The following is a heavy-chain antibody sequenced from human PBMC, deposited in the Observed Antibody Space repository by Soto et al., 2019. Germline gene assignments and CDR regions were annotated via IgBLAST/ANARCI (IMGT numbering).Heavy chain of an antibody. J-gene: IGHJ4*02. D-gene: IGHD3-9*01. Sequence: QVQLQESGPGLVKPSETLSLTCTVSGGSISSYYWSWIRQPPGKGLEWIGYIYYSGSTNYNPSLKCRVAISVDTSKNQFSLKLSSVTAADTAVYYCARVSPQWYDKYYFDYWGQGTLVTVSS. CDR2: IYYSGST. CDR1: GGSISSYY. CDR3: ARVSPQWYDKYYFDY. V-gene: IGHV4-59*01.